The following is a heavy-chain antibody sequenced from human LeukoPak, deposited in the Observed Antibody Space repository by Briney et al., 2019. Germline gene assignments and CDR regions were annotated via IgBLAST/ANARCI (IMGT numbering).Heavy chain of an antibody. V-gene: IGHV3-74*01. CDR3: AREGRSGYALFSKYYFYGLDV. Sequence: EGSLRLSCAASGFTFSNDWMHWVRQAPGKGLVWVSRIYSDESRTSYADSVKGRFTISRDNGKQTLYLQMNSLTAEDTAVYYCAREGRSGYALFSKYYFYGLDVWGQGTRVTVSS. CDR2: IYSDESRT. CDR1: GFTFSNDW. J-gene: IGHJ6*02. D-gene: IGHD5-12*01.